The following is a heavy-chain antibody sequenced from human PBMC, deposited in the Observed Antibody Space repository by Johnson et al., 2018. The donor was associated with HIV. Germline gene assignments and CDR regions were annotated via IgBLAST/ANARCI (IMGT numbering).Heavy chain of an antibody. J-gene: IGHJ3*02. V-gene: IGHV3-30-3*01. CDR2: LSYDGSNK. Sequence: QVLLVESGGGVVQPGRSLRLSCAASGFTFSNYAMHWVRQAPGRGLEWVAVLSYDGSNKYYADSVKGRFTISRDNSKNTLYLQMNSLRPEDTAVYYCARSSGYYGTDAFDIWGQGTMVTVSS. D-gene: IGHD3-22*01. CDR1: GFTFSNYA. CDR3: ARSSGYYGTDAFDI.